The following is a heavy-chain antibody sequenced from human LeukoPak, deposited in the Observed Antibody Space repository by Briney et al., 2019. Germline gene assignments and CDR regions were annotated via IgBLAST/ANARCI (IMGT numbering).Heavy chain of an antibody. V-gene: IGHV4-34*01. CDR1: GGSFSGYY. D-gene: IGHD3-3*01. CDR2: INHSGST. Sequence: SETLSLTCAVYGGSFSGYYWSWIRQPPGKGLEWIGEINHSGSTNYNPSLKSRVTISVDTSKNQFSLKLSFVTAADTAVYYCARATVYYDFWSGYSSWFDPWGQGTLVTVSS. J-gene: IGHJ5*02. CDR3: ARATVYYDFWSGYSSWFDP.